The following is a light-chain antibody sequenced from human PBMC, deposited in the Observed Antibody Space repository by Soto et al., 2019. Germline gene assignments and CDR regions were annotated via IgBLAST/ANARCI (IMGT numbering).Light chain of an antibody. V-gene: IGKV1-39*01. Sequence: DIRMTQSPSSVSASLGDRVTITCRASQYIGTSLAWYQQRPGEAPKLLIYAASSLQSGVPSRFSGSGSGTDFTLTISSLQPEDFATYYCQQSYSTPMYTFGQGTKLEIK. CDR1: QYIGTS. CDR3: QQSYSTPMYT. J-gene: IGKJ2*01. CDR2: AAS.